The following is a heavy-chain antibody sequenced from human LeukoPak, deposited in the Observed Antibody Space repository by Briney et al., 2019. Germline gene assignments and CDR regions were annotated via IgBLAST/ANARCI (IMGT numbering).Heavy chain of an antibody. D-gene: IGHD2-2*01. V-gene: IGHV4-31*03. CDR3: ARDGPAARQVDY. Sequence: PSETLSLTCTVSGSSISSGGYYWSWIRQHPGKGLEWIGYIYYSGSTYYNPSLKSRVTISVDTSKNQFSLKLSSMTAADTAVYYCARDGPAARQVDYWGQGTLVTVSS. J-gene: IGHJ4*02. CDR1: GSSISSGGYY. CDR2: IYYSGST.